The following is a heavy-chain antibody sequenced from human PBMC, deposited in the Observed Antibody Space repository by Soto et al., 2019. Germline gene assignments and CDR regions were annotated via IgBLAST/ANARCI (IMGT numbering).Heavy chain of an antibody. V-gene: IGHV1-2*02. CDR3: ARDRGDCSGGSCYYNWFDP. Sequence: ASVKVSCKASGYTFTGYYMHWVRQAPGQGLEWMGWINPNGGGTNYAQKFQGRVTMTRDTSISTAYMELSRLRSDDTAVYYCARDRGDCSGGSCYYNWFDPWGQGTLVTVSS. CDR1: GYTFTGYY. D-gene: IGHD2-15*01. J-gene: IGHJ5*02. CDR2: INPNGGGT.